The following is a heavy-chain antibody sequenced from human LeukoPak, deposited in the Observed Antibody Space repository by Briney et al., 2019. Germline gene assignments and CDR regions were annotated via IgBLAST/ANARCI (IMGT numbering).Heavy chain of an antibody. CDR1: GFTFSSYA. Sequence: PGGPLRLSCAASGFTFSSYAVSWVRQAPGKGLEWVSAISGSGGSTYYADSVKGRFTISRDNSKNTLYLQMNSLRAEDTAVYYCAKAKGPSMVRGSFDYWGQGTLVTVSS. D-gene: IGHD3-10*01. CDR3: AKAKGPSMVRGSFDY. CDR2: ISGSGGST. V-gene: IGHV3-23*01. J-gene: IGHJ4*02.